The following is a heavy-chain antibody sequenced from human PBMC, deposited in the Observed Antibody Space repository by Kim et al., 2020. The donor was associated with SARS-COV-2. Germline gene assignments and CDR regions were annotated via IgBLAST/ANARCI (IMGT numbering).Heavy chain of an antibody. Sequence: RFTISRDNSKNTLYLQMNSLRAEDTAVYYCAKDNVAAGPHRKYYYYYMDVWGKGTTVTVSS. V-gene: IGHV3-23*01. D-gene: IGHD6-13*01. J-gene: IGHJ6*03. CDR3: AKDNVAAGPHRKYYYYYMDV.